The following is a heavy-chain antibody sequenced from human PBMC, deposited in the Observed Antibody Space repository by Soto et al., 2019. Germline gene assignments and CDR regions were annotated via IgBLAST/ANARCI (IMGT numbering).Heavy chain of an antibody. CDR1: GGSFSGYY. CDR3: ARDIMGTNYYYYGIDV. CDR2: INHSGST. J-gene: IGHJ6*02. D-gene: IGHD5-12*01. V-gene: IGHV4-34*01. Sequence: SETLSLTCAVYGGSFSGYYWSWIRQPPGKGLEWIGEINHSGSTNYNPSLKSRVTISVNTSKNQFSLKLSSVTAADTAVYYCARDIMGTNYYYYGIDVWGQGTTVTVSS.